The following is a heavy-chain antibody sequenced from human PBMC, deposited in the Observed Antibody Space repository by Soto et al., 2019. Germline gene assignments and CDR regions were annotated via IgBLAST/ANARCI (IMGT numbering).Heavy chain of an antibody. CDR2: IFSNDEK. Sequence: QVTLKESGPVLVKPTETLTLTCTVSGFSLSNARMGVSWIRQPQGKALEWLAHIFSNDEKSYSTPLKSRLTISKDTSKSHVVLTMTNMDPVDTATYYCARIRRDSSCYYYSRDAFDIWGQGTMVTVSS. J-gene: IGHJ3*02. CDR3: ARIRRDSSCYYYSRDAFDI. CDR1: GFSLSNARMG. V-gene: IGHV2-26*01. D-gene: IGHD3-22*01.